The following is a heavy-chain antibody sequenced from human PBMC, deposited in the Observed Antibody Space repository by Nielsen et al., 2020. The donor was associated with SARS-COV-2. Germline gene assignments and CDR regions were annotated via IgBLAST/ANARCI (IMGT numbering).Heavy chain of an antibody. D-gene: IGHD1-1*01. CDR1: GFNFRGYW. CDR2: IKLDGSEK. CDR3: ARETQLNDYYFDL. J-gene: IGHJ2*01. Sequence: GGSLRLSCVVSGFNFRGYWMTWVRQAPGKGLEWVGNIKLDGSEKYYVDSVKGRFTISRDNARNTLYLQMNSLRAEDTAVYYCARETQLNDYYFDLWGRGTLVTVSS. V-gene: IGHV3-7*01.